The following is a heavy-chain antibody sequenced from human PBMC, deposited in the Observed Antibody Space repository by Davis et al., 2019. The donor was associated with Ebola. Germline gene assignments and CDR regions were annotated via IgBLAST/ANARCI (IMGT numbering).Heavy chain of an antibody. V-gene: IGHV3-23*01. J-gene: IGHJ4*02. CDR2: ISGSGSNT. Sequence: PGGSLRLSCAASGFTFNNYAMTWVRQAPGKGLEWVSTISGSGSNTYYTDSVKGRFTISRDSSKNTLYLQMNSLRAEDTAVYYCARQPLWFGQNYFEYWGQGTLVTVSS. D-gene: IGHD3-10*01. CDR3: ARQPLWFGQNYFEY. CDR1: GFTFNNYA.